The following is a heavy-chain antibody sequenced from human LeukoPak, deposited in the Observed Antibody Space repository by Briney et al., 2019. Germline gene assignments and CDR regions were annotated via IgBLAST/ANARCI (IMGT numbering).Heavy chain of an antibody. CDR2: INHSGST. V-gene: IGHV4-34*01. J-gene: IGHJ5*02. D-gene: IGHD3-16*01. CDR1: GGSFSGYY. CDR3: ARGGGGMRIYGKNWFDP. Sequence: SETLSLTCAVYGGSFSGYYWSWIRQPPGKGLEWIGEINHSGSTNNNPSLKSRVTISVDTSKNQFSLKLSSVTAADTAVYYCARGGGGMRIYGKNWFDPWGQGTLVTVSS.